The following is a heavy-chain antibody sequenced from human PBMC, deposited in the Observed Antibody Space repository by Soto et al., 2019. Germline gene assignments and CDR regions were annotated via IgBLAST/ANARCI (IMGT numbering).Heavy chain of an antibody. CDR2: IIPILGIA. D-gene: IGHD2-21*02. Sequence: QVQLVQSGAEVKKPGSSVKVSCKASGGTFSSYTISWVRQAPGQGLEWMGRIIPILGIANYAQKFQGRVTXPXDXPSXTAYMELSSLRSEDTAVYYCARDDGLAYCGGDCYSWGQGTLVTVSS. CDR3: ARDDGLAYCGGDCYS. J-gene: IGHJ4*02. V-gene: IGHV1-69*02. CDR1: GGTFSSYT.